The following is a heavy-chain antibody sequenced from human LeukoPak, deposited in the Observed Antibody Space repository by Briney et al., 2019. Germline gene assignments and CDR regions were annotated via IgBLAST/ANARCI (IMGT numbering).Heavy chain of an antibody. CDR2: IYTSGST. V-gene: IGHV4-4*09. J-gene: IGHJ6*03. Sequence: PSETLSLTCTVSGGSISSYYWSWIRQPPGKGLEWIGYIYTSGSTNYNPSLKSRVTISVDTSKNQFSLKLSSVTAADTAVYYCARLNGVPFLEWLPYYMDVWGKGTTVTVSS. D-gene: IGHD3-3*01. CDR3: ARLNGVPFLEWLPYYMDV. CDR1: GGSISSYY.